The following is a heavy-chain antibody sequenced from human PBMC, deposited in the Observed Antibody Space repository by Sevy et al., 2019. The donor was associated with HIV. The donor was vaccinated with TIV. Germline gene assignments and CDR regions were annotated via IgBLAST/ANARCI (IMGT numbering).Heavy chain of an antibody. J-gene: IGHJ4*02. CDR2: IYYSGST. D-gene: IGHD4-17*01. CDR1: GGSISSYY. CDR3: ARERTTVTAFDY. V-gene: IGHV4-59*01. Sequence: SETLSLTCTVSGGSISSYYWSWIRQPPGKELEWIGYIYYSGSTNYNPSLKSRVTISVDTSKNQFSLKLSSVTAADTAVYYCARERTTVTAFDYWGQGTLVTVSS.